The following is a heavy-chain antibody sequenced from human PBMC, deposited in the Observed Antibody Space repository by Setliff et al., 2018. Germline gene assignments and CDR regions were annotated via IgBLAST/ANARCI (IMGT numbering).Heavy chain of an antibody. D-gene: IGHD3-10*01. CDR1: GFTFSTHA. Sequence: GGSLRLSCAASGFTFSTHAMHWARQAPGKGLDWVAMIWSDGNTTYYADSVKGRFTVSRDNSKNTVYLQMNSLRAEDTAVYYCARVWFGNMDVWGKGTTVTVSS. J-gene: IGHJ6*03. V-gene: IGHV3-33*01. CDR3: ARVWFGNMDV. CDR2: IWSDGNTT.